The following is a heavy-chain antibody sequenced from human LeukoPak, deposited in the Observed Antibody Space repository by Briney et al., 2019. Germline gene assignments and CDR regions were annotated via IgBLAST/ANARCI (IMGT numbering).Heavy chain of an antibody. Sequence: PGGSLRLSCAASGFTFSTYAIHWVRQAPGKGLEWVALISYDGSTKYYADSVKGRFTISRDNSKNTLYLQLNSLRAEDTAVYYCARDPLLHTAGAFDIWGQGTMVTVSS. J-gene: IGHJ3*02. V-gene: IGHV3-30-3*01. CDR1: GFTFSTYA. D-gene: IGHD5-18*01. CDR2: ISYDGSTK. CDR3: ARDPLLHTAGAFDI.